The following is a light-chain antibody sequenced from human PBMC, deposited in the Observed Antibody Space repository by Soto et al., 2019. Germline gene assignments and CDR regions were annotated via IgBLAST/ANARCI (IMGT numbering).Light chain of an antibody. V-gene: IGKV1-39*01. CDR1: QSIERY. Sequence: DIQMTQSPSSLSASVGDRVTITCRASQSIERYLNWYQQKSGKAPKFLMYATSHLQSGVPSRFSGSGSGTELTLTISGLQPEDFGSYYSQQTYTVPYTFGQGTKLEIE. CDR3: QQTYTVPYT. J-gene: IGKJ2*01. CDR2: ATS.